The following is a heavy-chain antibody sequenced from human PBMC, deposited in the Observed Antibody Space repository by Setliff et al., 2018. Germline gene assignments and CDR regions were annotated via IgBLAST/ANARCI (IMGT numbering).Heavy chain of an antibody. Sequence: ASVKVSCKASGYTFSTYPMHWVRQAPGQSLEWMGWISTANGNTKYSQQFQGRVTITRDTSASTVYMELSSLRSEDMAVYYCARTSATWCMDVWGKGTKVTVSS. CDR2: ISTANGNT. V-gene: IGHV1-3*03. D-gene: IGHD2-8*02. CDR1: GYTFSTYP. J-gene: IGHJ6*03. CDR3: ARTSATWCMDV.